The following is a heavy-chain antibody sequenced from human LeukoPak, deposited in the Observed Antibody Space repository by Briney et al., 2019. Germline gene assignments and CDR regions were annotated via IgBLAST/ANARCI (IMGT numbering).Heavy chain of an antibody. D-gene: IGHD3-22*01. J-gene: IGHJ4*02. CDR2: INSDGSST. Sequence: GGALRLSCAASGFTFSSYWMHWVRQAPGKGRMWVSRINSDGSSTSYADSVKGRFTISRDNAKSTLYLQMNSLRAEDTAVYYCARVKGTYYDSSGYYFYYWGQGTLVTVSS. CDR3: ARVKGTYYDSSGYYFYY. V-gene: IGHV3-74*01. CDR1: GFTFSSYW.